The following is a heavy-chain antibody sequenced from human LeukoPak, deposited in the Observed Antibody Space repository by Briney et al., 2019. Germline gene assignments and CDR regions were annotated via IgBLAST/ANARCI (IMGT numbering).Heavy chain of an antibody. V-gene: IGHV4-30-2*01. D-gene: IGHD3-3*01. J-gene: IGHJ4*02. CDR2: IYQSGRT. CDR3: ARRPIDAVGYYDFWSGYPDSD. Sequence: SETLSLTCAVSGVALSSGGYSGSWIRQPRRGGLGLIGYIYQSGRTYYNPSLKSRVTISVDRSKNQFSLKLSSVTAADTAVYYCARRPIDAVGYYDFWSGYPDSDWGQGTLVTVSS. CDR1: GVALSSGGYS.